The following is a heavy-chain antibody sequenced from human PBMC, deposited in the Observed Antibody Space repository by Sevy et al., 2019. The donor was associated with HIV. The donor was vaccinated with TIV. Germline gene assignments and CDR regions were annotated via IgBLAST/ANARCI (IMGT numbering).Heavy chain of an antibody. CDR2: IKGKIYDGTI. D-gene: IGHD6-13*01. V-gene: IGHV3-15*01. Sequence: GGSLRLSCAASGFTFSNAWMSWVRQAPGKGLEWVGRIKGKIYDGTIDYAAPVKGRFSISRDDSKNTLYLQMNSLKTADTAVYYCTTASWSQEDYYNSWGPGTLVTVSS. J-gene: IGHJ4*02. CDR3: TTASWSQEDYYNS. CDR1: GFTFSNAW.